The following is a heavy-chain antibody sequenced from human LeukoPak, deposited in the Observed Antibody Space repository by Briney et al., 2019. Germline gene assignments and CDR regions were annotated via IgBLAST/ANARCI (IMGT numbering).Heavy chain of an antibody. D-gene: IGHD6-6*01. CDR2: ISGSGGST. CDR3: AKHPLYSSSYSDY. V-gene: IGHV3-23*01. CDR1: GFTFSSYA. J-gene: IGHJ4*02. Sequence: GGSLRLSCAATGFTFSSYAMSWVRQAPGKGLEWVSAISGSGGSTYYADSVKGRFTISRDNSKNTLYLQMNSLRAEDTAVYYCAKHPLYSSSYSDYWGQGTLVTVSS.